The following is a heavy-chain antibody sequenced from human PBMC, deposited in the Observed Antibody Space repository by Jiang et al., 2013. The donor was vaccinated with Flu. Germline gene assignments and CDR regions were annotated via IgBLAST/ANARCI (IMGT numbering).Heavy chain of an antibody. CDR2: ISDSGGNT. CDR1: GFNFSNYA. V-gene: IGHV3-23*01. J-gene: IGHJ5*02. Sequence: VQLLESGGGLVQPGGSLRLSCAASGFNFSNYAMSWVRQAPGKGLEWVSGISDSGGNTYYPVSVKGRFTTSRDNSKNTLYLQMTSLRAEDTAIYYCAKEPYDSSLYNWFDPWGQGTLVTASS. CDR3: AKEPYDSSLYNWFDP. D-gene: IGHD3-22*01.